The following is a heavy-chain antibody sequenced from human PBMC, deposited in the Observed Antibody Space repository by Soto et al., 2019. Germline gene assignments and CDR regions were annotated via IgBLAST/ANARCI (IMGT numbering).Heavy chain of an antibody. V-gene: IGHV4-59*01. Sequence: SETLSLTCDVSGVSISDNHWSWIRQAPGKGLEWVGYVHFSGSTTYNPSLAPRLNISFDMSKSQVYLQLTSVTAADTAVYYCARFGAAAAHDDNWGRGVLVT. CDR3: ARFGAAAAHDDN. CDR1: GVSISDNH. D-gene: IGHD6-13*01. CDR2: VHFSGST. J-gene: IGHJ4*01.